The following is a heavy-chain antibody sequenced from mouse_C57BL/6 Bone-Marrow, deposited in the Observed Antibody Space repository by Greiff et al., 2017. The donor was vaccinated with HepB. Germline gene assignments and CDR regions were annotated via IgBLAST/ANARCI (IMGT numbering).Heavy chain of an antibody. J-gene: IGHJ1*03. V-gene: IGHV1-81*01. CDR1: GYTFTSYG. D-gene: IGHD1-1*01. CDR3: ARYPPAVVHYWYFDV. CDR2: IYPRSGNT. Sequence: VKLQESGAELARPGASVKLSCKASGYTFTSYGISWVKQRTGQGLEWIGEIYPRSGNTYYNEKFKGKATLTADKSSSTAYMELRSLTSEDSAVYFCARYPPAVVHYWYFDVWGTGTTVTVSS.